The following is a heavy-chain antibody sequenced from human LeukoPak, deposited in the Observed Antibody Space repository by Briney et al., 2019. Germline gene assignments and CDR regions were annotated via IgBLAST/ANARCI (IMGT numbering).Heavy chain of an antibody. CDR3: ARGLGIVGATTDFDY. J-gene: IGHJ4*02. V-gene: IGHV3-21*01. Sequence: GGSLRLSCMASGFTFDDYAMHWVRQAPGKGLEWVSSISSSSSYIYYADSVKGRFTISRDNAKNSLYLQMNSLRAEDTAVYYCARGLGIVGATTDFDYWGQGTLVTVSS. CDR1: GFTFDDYA. D-gene: IGHD1-26*01. CDR2: ISSSSSYI.